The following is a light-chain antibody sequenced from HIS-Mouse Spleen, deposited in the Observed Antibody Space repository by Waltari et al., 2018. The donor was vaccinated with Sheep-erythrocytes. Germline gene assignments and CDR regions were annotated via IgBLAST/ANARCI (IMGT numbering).Light chain of an antibody. CDR3: GTWDSSLSAGRV. CDR2: DRT. CDR1: SSNIGNNY. V-gene: IGLV1-51*01. J-gene: IGLJ3*02. Sequence: QSVLTQPPSVSAAPGQKVTISCSGSSSNIGNNYVSWYQQLPGTAPKLLIYDRTEGSSGIPDRVAGCKAGTSATRGITGLQTGDEGDYYCGTWDSSLSAGRVFGGGTKLTVL.